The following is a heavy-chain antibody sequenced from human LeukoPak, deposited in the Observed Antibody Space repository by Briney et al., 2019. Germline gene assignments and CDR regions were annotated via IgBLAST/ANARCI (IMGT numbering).Heavy chain of an antibody. J-gene: IGHJ1*01. CDR3: TTDRYYDNSELQFQH. CDR2: IKSKTDGGTT. V-gene: IGHV3-15*01. Sequence: PGGSLRLSCAASGFTFSNAWMSWVRQAPGKGLEWVGRIKSKTDGGTTDYVAPVKGRFTISRDDSKDTLYLQMNSLKIEDTAVYYCTTDRYYDNSELQFQHWGQGTLVTVSS. CDR1: GFTFSNAW. D-gene: IGHD3-22*01.